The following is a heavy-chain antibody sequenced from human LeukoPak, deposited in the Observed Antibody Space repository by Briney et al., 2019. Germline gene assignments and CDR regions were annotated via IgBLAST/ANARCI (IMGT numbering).Heavy chain of an antibody. V-gene: IGHV1-2*02. Sequence: ASVKVSCKASGYTFTGYYIHWVRQAPGQGLEWLGWINPNSGGTNYAQKLQGRVTMTTYTSTSTAYMELRSLRSDDTAGYYCARAHYRNCFDPWGQGTLVTVSS. CDR2: INPNSGGT. CDR1: GYTFTGYY. CDR3: ARAHYRNCFDP. D-gene: IGHD4-11*01. J-gene: IGHJ5*02.